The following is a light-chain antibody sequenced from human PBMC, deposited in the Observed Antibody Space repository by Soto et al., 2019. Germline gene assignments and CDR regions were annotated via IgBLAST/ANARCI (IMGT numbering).Light chain of an antibody. CDR2: EVS. Sequence: QSVLTQPPSASGSPGQSVTISCTGTSSDVGAYNYVSWYQQHPGKAPKLMVYEVSKRPSGVPDRFSGSKSGNTASLTVSGLQAEDEADYYCSSYAGHNRVFGTGTKVTVL. CDR1: SSDVGAYNY. J-gene: IGLJ1*01. CDR3: SSYAGHNRV. V-gene: IGLV2-8*01.